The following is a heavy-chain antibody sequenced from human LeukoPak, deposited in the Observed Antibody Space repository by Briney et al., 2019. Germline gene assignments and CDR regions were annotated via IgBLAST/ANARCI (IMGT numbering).Heavy chain of an antibody. CDR3: ARAENYYDSSVQLGAFDI. CDR2: IYYSGST. V-gene: IGHV4-31*03. CDR1: GGSIGSGGYY. J-gene: IGHJ3*02. Sequence: SETLSLTCTVSGGSIGSGGYYWSWIRQHPGKGLEWIGYIYYSGSTYYNPSLKSRVTISVDTSKNQFSLKLSSVTAADTAVYYCARAENYYDSSVQLGAFDIWGQGTMVTVSS. D-gene: IGHD3-22*01.